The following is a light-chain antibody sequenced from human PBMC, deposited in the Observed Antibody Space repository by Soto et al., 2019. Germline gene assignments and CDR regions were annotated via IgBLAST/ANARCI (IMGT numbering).Light chain of an antibody. CDR3: KSYAGSNTYV. Sequence: QSALTQPASVSGSPGQSITISCTGTRNDIGVYDFVSWYQHHPGKAPRLIIYEVVQRPSGVPDRFSGSKSGNTASLTVSGLQAADEADYFCKSYAGSNTYVFGRGTKSPS. V-gene: IGLV2-8*01. J-gene: IGLJ1*01. CDR2: EVV. CDR1: RNDIGVYDF.